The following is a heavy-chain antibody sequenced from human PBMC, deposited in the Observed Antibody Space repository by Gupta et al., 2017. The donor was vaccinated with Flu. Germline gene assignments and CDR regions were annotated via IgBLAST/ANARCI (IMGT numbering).Heavy chain of an antibody. Sequence: IGEINHSGSTNYNPSLKSRVTISVDTSKNQFSLKLNSVTAADTAVYYCARPAEQRDIVVVVAATYNAFDIWGQGTMVTVSS. CDR2: INHSGST. J-gene: IGHJ3*02. D-gene: IGHD2-15*01. V-gene: IGHV4-34*01. CDR3: ARPAEQRDIVVVVAATYNAFDI.